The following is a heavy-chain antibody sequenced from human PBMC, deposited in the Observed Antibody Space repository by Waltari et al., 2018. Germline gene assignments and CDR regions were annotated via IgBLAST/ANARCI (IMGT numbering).Heavy chain of an antibody. CDR3: ARASATRFASLEWGNDAFDI. CDR1: GGTFSSYA. J-gene: IGHJ3*02. D-gene: IGHD3-3*01. Sequence: QVQLVQSGAEVKKPGSSVTVYCKASGGTFSSYAISWVRQAPGQGLGWMGGIIPSFGTANYAQKFQGRVTITADESTSTAYMELSSLRSEDTAEYYCARASATRFASLEWGNDAFDIWGQGTMVTVSS. CDR2: IIPSFGTA. V-gene: IGHV1-69*01.